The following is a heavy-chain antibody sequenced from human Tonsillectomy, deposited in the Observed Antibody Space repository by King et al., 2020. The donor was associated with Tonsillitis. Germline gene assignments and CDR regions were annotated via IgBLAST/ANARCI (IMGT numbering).Heavy chain of an antibody. V-gene: IGHV4-59*08. CDR3: ARHGPTDPYYYVRRRAFFWDY. Sequence: QLQESGPGLVKPSETLSLTCTVSGGSISSYYWSWIRQPPGKGLEWIGYIYSSGSTNYNPSLKSRVTISVDTSKNQFSLKLSSVTAADTAVYYCARHGPTDPYYYVRRRAFFWDYWGQGTLGTVSS. CDR2: IYSSGST. CDR1: GGSISSYY. J-gene: IGHJ4*02. D-gene: IGHD3-10*02.